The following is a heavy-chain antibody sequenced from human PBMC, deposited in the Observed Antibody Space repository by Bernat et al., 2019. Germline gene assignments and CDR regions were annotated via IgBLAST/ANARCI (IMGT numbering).Heavy chain of an antibody. V-gene: IGHV3-23*01. D-gene: IGHD6-19*01. CDR2: ISGSGGST. CDR1: GFTFSSYA. J-gene: IGHJ4*02. CDR3: ARGPAGPLFN. Sequence: EVQLLESGGGLVQPGGSLRLSCAASGFTFSSYAMSWVRQAPGKGLEWVSAISGSGGSTYYADSVKGRFTISRDNAKNTLYLQINSLRAEDTAVYYCARGPAGPLFNWGQGTLVTVSS.